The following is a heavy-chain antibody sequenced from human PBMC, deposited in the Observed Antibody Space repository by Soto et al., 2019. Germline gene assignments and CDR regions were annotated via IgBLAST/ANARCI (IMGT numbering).Heavy chain of an antibody. CDR3: ARDLRNLNYYYMDV. CDR2: IYSGGRT. Sequence: GGSLILSCAASGFTVSGNYMSWVRQAPGKGLEWVSVIYSGGRTYYADSVKGRFTISRHNSENTLYLQMNSLRAEDTAVYYCARDLRNLNYYYMDVWGKGITVTVSS. CDR1: GFTVSGNY. V-gene: IGHV3-53*04. J-gene: IGHJ6*03. D-gene: IGHD4-4*01.